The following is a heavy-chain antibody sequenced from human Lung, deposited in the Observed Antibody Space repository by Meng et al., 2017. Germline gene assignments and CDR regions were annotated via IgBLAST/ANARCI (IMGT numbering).Heavy chain of an antibody. CDR2: IYNSGST. J-gene: IGHJ2*01. Sequence: VQLQESGPGLVKPSQTLSLTCPVSGGSISSSNYYWSWIRQPPGKGLEWSGHIYNSGSTYYNPSLKSRITISVDTSKNQFSLKLSYVTAADTAVYYCARGQKGYFDLWGRGTLVTVPS. V-gene: IGHV4-30-4*01. CDR1: GGSISSSNYY. CDR3: ARGQKGYFDL.